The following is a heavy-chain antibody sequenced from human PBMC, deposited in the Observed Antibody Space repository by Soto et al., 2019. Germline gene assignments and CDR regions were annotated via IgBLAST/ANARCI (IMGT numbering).Heavy chain of an antibody. Sequence: PVGSLRLSCAASGFTFSSYGMHWVRQAPGKVLEWVAVIWYDGSNKYYADSVKGRFTISSDNSKNPLYLQMNSLRAEDTAVYYCARGQAYYDFWSGTPGYGMDVWGQGTTVTV. V-gene: IGHV3-33*01. D-gene: IGHD3-3*01. CDR1: GFTFSSYG. CDR3: ARGQAYYDFWSGTPGYGMDV. J-gene: IGHJ6*02. CDR2: IWYDGSNK.